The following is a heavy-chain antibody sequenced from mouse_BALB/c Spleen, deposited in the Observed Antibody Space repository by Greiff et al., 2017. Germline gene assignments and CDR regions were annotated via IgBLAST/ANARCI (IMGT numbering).Heavy chain of an antibody. V-gene: IGHV5-9-4*01. CDR3: ARDDYGMDY. J-gene: IGHJ4*01. Sequence: EVKVVESGGGLVKPGGSLKLSCAASGFTFSSYAMSWVRQSPEKRLEWVAEISSGGSYTYYPDTVTGRFTISRDNAKNTLYLEMSSLRSEDTAMYYCARDDYGMDYWGQGTSVTVSA. D-gene: IGHD2-4*01. CDR1: GFTFSSYA. CDR2: ISSGGSYT.